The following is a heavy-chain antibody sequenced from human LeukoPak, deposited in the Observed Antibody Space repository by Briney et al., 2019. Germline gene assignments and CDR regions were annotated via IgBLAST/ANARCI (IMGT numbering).Heavy chain of an antibody. V-gene: IGHV3-11*05. CDR3: ARDKSPVAEFDY. Sequence: GGSLRLSCAASGFTFSNAWMSWVRQAPGKGLEWVSFITISSSYTKYADSVKGRFTISRDNAKNSLYLQMNSLRAEDTAVYYCARDKSPVAEFDYWGQGTLVTVSS. D-gene: IGHD6-19*01. J-gene: IGHJ4*02. CDR2: ITISSSYT. CDR1: GFTFSNAW.